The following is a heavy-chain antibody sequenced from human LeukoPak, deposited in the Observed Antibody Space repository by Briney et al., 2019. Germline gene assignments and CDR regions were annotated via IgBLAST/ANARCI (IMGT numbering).Heavy chain of an antibody. CDR3: AKGMGLYYDSSGYYYPFDY. J-gene: IGHJ4*02. Sequence: QSGGSLRLSCAASGFTFSSYAMSWVRLAPGKGLEWVSGLSGSGGSTYYADSVKGRFTISRDNSKNTLYLQMNSLRAEDTAVYYCAKGMGLYYDSSGYYYPFDYWGQGTLVTVSS. V-gene: IGHV3-23*01. D-gene: IGHD3-22*01. CDR1: GFTFSSYA. CDR2: LSGSGGST.